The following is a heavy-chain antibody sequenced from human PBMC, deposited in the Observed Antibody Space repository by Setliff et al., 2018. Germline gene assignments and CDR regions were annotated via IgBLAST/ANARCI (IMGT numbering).Heavy chain of an antibody. CDR1: GGTFDSYS. Sequence: ASVKVSCKASGGTFDSYSFTWLRQAPGQGLEWVGGFTPILLTPNCAQKFQGRITITADKSTSTAYMELSGLRSDDTAVYFCARPRSPKISIFGVTPFDYWGQGTLVTVSS. D-gene: IGHD3-3*01. V-gene: IGHV1-69*06. CDR3: ARPRSPKISIFGVTPFDY. J-gene: IGHJ4*02. CDR2: FTPILLTP.